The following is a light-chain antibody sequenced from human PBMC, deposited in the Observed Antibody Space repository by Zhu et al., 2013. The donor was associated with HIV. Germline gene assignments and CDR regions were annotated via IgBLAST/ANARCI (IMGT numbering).Light chain of an antibody. J-gene: IGKJ4*01. CDR3: QHYQIQPLT. CDR2: GAS. Sequence: EIVLTQSPGTLSLSPGERATLSCRASQSVSSSFLAWYQQKPGQAPRLLIYGASTRAPGIPARYSGSGSGTAFTLTIDSLQSEDSAVYHCQHYQIQPLTFGGGTKVEIK. CDR1: QSVSSSF. V-gene: IGKV3-20*01.